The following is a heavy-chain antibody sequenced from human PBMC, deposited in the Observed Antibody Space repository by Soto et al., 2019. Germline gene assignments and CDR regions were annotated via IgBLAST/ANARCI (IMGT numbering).Heavy chain of an antibody. J-gene: IGHJ4*02. CDR2: IYTSGST. D-gene: IGHD3-9*01. CDR1: GGSISSYY. V-gene: IGHV4-4*07. CDR3: ARVYYDILTGFHYFDY. Sequence: SETLSLTCTVSGGSISSYYWSWIRQPAGKGLEWIGRIYTSGSTNYNPSLKSRVTMSVDTSKNQFSLRLSSVTAADTAVYYCARVYYDILTGFHYFDYWGQGALVTVSS.